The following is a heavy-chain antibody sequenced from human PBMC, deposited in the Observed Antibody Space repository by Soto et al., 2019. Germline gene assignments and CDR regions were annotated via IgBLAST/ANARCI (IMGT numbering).Heavy chain of an antibody. CDR3: ARAPYDLPYYFDY. Sequence: SETLSLTCTVSGGSISSYYWSWIRQPPGKGLEWIGYIYYSGSTNYNPSLKSRVTISVDTSKNQFSLKLSSVTAADTAVYYCARAPYDLPYYFDYWGQGTLVTVSS. D-gene: IGHD3-16*01. J-gene: IGHJ4*02. CDR2: IYYSGST. CDR1: GGSISSYY. V-gene: IGHV4-59*01.